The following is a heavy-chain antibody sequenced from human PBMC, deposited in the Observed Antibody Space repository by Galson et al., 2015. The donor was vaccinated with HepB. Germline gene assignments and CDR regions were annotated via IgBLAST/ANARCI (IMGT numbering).Heavy chain of an antibody. J-gene: IGHJ2*01. D-gene: IGHD3-9*01. CDR2: ISAYNGNT. CDR1: GYTFTSYG. V-gene: IGHV1-18*04. CDR3: ARDRIRYFDWSTHWYFDL. Sequence: QSGAEVIKPGASVKVSCKASGYTFTSYGISWVRQAPGQGLEWMGWISAYNGNTNYAQKLQGRVTMTTDTSTSTAYMELRSLRSDDTAVYYCARDRIRYFDWSTHWYFDLWGRGTLVTVSS.